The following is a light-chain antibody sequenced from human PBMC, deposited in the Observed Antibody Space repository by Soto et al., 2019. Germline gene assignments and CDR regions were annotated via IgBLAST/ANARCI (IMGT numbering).Light chain of an antibody. V-gene: IGLV2-14*01. J-gene: IGLJ3*02. CDR1: SSDVGAYNY. CDR2: EVS. Sequence: QSALTQPASVSGSPGQSITISCTGTSSDVGAYNYVSWYQQHPGKAPKLMIYEVSYRPSGVSDRFSGSRSGNTASLTISGLQAEDESDYYCSSYTSSTTWLFGGGTKLTVL. CDR3: SSYTSSTTWL.